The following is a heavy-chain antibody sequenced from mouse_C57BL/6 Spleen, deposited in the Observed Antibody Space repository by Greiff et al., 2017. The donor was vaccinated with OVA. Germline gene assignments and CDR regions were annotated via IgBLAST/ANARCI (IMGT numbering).Heavy chain of an antibody. J-gene: IGHJ3*01. CDR3: ARGQDGSSYVRFAY. CDR1: GYTFTDYN. V-gene: IGHV1-18*01. Sequence: VQLQQSGPELVKPGASVKIPCKASGYTFTDYNMDWVKQSHGKSLEWIGDINPNNGGTIYNQKFKGKATLTVDKSSSTAYMELRSLTSEDTAVYYCARGQDGSSYVRFAYWGQGTLVTVSA. D-gene: IGHD1-1*01. CDR2: INPNNGGT.